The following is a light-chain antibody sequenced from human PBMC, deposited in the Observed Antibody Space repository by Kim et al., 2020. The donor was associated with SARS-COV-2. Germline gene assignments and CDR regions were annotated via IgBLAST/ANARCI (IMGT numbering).Light chain of an antibody. CDR1: QYIRSN. CDR3: QHAYSFPHT. V-gene: IGKV1-12*01. Sequence: DIQMTQSPSSVSASVGDKVTITCRASQYIRSNLAWYQQKSGKAPELLIYGASNLQNKVPSRFGGSGSGTDFTLTITNLQSDDFATYFCQHAYSFPHTFGQGTKVDIK. CDR2: GAS. J-gene: IGKJ2*01.